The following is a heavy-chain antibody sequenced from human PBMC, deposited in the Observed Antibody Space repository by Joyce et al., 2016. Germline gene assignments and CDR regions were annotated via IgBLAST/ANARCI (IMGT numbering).Heavy chain of an antibody. Sequence: EVQLVESGGGLVQPGGSLRLSCAASGFTFSSYWMYWVRKAPGKGLGGVSRIHRDGRSTTYADSVKGRFTISRDNAKNTLYLQMNSLRAEDTAVYYCARLRRWSGPSDCWGQGTLVTVSS. V-gene: IGHV3-74*03. D-gene: IGHD4-23*01. CDR2: IHRDGRST. J-gene: IGHJ4*02. CDR3: ARLRRWSGPSDC. CDR1: GFTFSSYW.